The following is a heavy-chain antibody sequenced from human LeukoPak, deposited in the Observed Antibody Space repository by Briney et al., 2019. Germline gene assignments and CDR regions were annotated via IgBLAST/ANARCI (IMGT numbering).Heavy chain of an antibody. J-gene: IGHJ4*02. CDR2: INDDGSTT. CDR1: GFTFSSSW. D-gene: IGHD1-26*01. CDR3: GRALGSPLDY. V-gene: IGHV3-74*01. Sequence: GGSLRPSCAASGFTFSSSWMHWVRQAPGKGLVWVSRINDDGSTTTYADSVKGRFTISRDNAKNALSLQMNSLRAEDTAVYYCGRALGSPLDYWGQGTLVIVSS.